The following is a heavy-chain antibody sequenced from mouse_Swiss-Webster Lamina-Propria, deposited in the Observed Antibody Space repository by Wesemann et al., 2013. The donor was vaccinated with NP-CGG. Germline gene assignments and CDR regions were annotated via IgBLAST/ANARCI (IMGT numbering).Heavy chain of an antibody. CDR1: GYTFTDYA. J-gene: IGHJ2*01. CDR3: ARGARPLFDY. V-gene: IGHV1-67*01. D-gene: IGHD3-1*01. CDR2: ISTYYGNT. Sequence: QVQLQQSGPELVRPGVSVKISCKGSGYTFTDYAMHWVKQSHAKSLEWIGVISTYYGNTNYNQKFKGKATMTVDKSSSTAYMELARLTSEDSAIYYCARGARPLFDYWGQGTTLTVSS.